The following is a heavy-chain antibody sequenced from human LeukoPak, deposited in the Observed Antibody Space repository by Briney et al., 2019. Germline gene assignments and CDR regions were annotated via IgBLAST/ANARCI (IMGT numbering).Heavy chain of an antibody. J-gene: IGHJ3*02. CDR3: ARDRTALGRDAFDI. D-gene: IGHD2-8*02. V-gene: IGHV3-30*04. CDR2: ISYDGNNK. CDR1: GFTFSSYA. Sequence: PGGSLRLSCAASGFTFSSYAMHWVRQAPGKGLEWVAVISYDGNNKYYADSVEGRFTISRDNSKNTLYLQMNSLRAEDTGVYYCARDRTALGRDAFDIWGQGTMVTVSS.